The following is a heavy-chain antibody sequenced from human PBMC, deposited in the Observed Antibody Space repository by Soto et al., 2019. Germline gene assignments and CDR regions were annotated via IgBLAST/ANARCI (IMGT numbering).Heavy chain of an antibody. D-gene: IGHD6-19*01. CDR2: ISYDGINK. V-gene: IGHV3-30*18. CDR1: GFIFSDCG. J-gene: IGHJ4*02. Sequence: QVQLVESGGGVVQPGRSLRLSCEASGFIFSDCGMHWVRQAPGKGLEWVGVISYDGINKYYADSMKGRFTISRDNSKNMVYLQLHTLRVEDTAVYYCTKDPSTTGWAFDHWGQGALVTVSS. CDR3: TKDPSTTGWAFDH.